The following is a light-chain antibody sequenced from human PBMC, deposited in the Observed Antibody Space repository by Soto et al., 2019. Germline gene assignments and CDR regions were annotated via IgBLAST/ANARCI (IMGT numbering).Light chain of an antibody. J-gene: IGLJ1*01. CDR1: SSDDGGYDY. Sequence: QSVLTQPPSADRSPGQSVTISCTGTSSDDGGYDYVSWYQQHAGKAPKLMIYEVSKRPSGVWGRCSGAKAGSTASLAVSGLQAEEGGDYCCSSYAGSSTYVFGTGTKVTVL. CDR3: SSYAGSSTYV. CDR2: EVS. V-gene: IGLV2-8*01.